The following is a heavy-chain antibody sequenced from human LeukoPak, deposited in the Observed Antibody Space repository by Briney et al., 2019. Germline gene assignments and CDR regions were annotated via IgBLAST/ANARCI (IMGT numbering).Heavy chain of an antibody. CDR1: GFTVSSNY. J-gene: IGHJ6*03. Sequence: GGSLRLSCAASGFTVSSNYMSWVRQAPGKGLEWVSVIYSGGSTYYADSVKGRFTISRDNSKNTLYLQMNSLRAEDTAVYYCARVPLGYSSSWYLPTYYMDVWGEGTTVTVSS. CDR3: ARVPLGYSSSWYLPTYYMDV. D-gene: IGHD6-13*01. CDR2: IYSGGST. V-gene: IGHV3-66*02.